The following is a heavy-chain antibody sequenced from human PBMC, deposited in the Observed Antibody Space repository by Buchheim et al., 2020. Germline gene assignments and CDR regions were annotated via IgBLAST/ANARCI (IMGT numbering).Heavy chain of an antibody. CDR2: IKQDGSEK. CDR3: ARDKRGGTYLTYYYYGMDV. CDR1: GFTFSSYW. V-gene: IGHV3-7*01. J-gene: IGHJ6*02. D-gene: IGHD2-15*01. Sequence: EVHLVESGGGLVQPGGSLRLSCAASGFTFSSYWMSWVRQAPGKGLEWVANIKQDGSEKYYVDSVKGRFTISRANAKNSLYLQMNSLRAEDTAVYYCARDKRGGTYLTYYYYGMDVWSQGT.